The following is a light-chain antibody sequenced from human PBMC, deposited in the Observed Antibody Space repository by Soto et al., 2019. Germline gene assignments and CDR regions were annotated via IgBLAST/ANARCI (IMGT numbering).Light chain of an antibody. Sequence: QSVLTQPPSVSGAPGPRVTISCTGSSSNIGARYDVHWYQQLPGTAPKLLIYDDINRPSGVPDRFSGSKSGTSASLAITGLQAEDEAEYYCQSYDSSLSGVVFGGGTKLTVL. CDR1: SSNIGARYD. J-gene: IGLJ2*01. V-gene: IGLV1-40*01. CDR2: DDI. CDR3: QSYDSSLSGVV.